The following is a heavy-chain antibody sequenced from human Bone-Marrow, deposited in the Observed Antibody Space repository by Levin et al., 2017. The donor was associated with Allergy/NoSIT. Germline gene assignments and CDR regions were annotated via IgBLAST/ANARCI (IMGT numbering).Heavy chain of an antibody. D-gene: IGHD3-16*01. V-gene: IGHV3-74*01. CDR3: ARDLGDWKPLGAFDI. J-gene: IGHJ3*02. CDR2: INSFWSST. CDR1: EFTFSNYW. Sequence: SCTASEFTFSNYWMQWVRQVPGKGLVWVSRINSFWSSTNYADSVKGRFTVSRDNAQDTLYLQMNSLRAEDTGVYYCARDLGDWKPLGAFDIWGQGTVVTVSS.